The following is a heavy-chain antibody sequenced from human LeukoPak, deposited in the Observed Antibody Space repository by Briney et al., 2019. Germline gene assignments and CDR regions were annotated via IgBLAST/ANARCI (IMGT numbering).Heavy chain of an antibody. CDR1: GGSISSYY. J-gene: IGHJ3*02. D-gene: IGHD3-22*01. CDR2: IYYSGST. CDR3: AGGFYYDSSGPKDDDAFDI. V-gene: IGHV4-59*01. Sequence: SETLSLTCTVSGGSISSYYWSWIRQPPGKGLEWIGYIYYSGSTNYNPSLKSRVTISVDTSKNQFSLKLSSVTAADTAVYYCAGGFYYDSSGPKDDDAFDIWGQGTMVTVSS.